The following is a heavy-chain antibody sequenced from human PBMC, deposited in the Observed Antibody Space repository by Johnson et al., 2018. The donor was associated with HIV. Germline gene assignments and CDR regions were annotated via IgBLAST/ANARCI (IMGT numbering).Heavy chain of an antibody. Sequence: EVQLVESGGGLVQPGGSLRLSCAVSGFTFSNYAMSWVRQAPGKGLEWVSAISARGDTSYYADSVKGRFTISRDNSKNTLYLQMNSLRAEDTAVYYCARGVGPSAFDIWGQGTMVTVSS. V-gene: IGHV3-23*04. CDR2: ISARGDTS. J-gene: IGHJ3*02. CDR3: ARGVGPSAFDI. CDR1: GFTFSNYA. D-gene: IGHD1-26*01.